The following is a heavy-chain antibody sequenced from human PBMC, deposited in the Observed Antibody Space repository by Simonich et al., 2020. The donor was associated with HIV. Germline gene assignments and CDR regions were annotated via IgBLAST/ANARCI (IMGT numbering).Heavy chain of an antibody. CDR2: INHSGST. CDR3: ARHRGAGYFDY. V-gene: IGHV4-38-2*01. Sequence: QVQLQQWGAGLLKPSETLSLTCAVSGYSISSGYYWGWIRQPPGKGLEWIGSINHSGSTNYNPSLKSRVTISVDTSKNQFSLKLSSVTAADTAVYYCARHRGAGYFDYWGQGTLVTVSS. J-gene: IGHJ4*02. CDR1: GYSISSGYY.